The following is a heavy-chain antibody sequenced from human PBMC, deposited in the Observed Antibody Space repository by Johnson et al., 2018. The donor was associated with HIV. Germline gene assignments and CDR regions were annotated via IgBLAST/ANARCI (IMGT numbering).Heavy chain of an antibody. CDR1: GFTFSSYA. Sequence: QVQLVESGGGVVQPGRSLRLSCAASGFTFSSYAMHWVRQAPGKGLEWVAVISYDGSNKYYADSVKGRFTISRDNSKNTLYLQMNSLRAEDTAVYYCARGSWSSGSYGIWYAFDIWGQGTMVTVS. V-gene: IGHV3-30*04. J-gene: IGHJ3*02. CDR2: ISYDGSNK. CDR3: ARGSWSSGSYGIWYAFDI. D-gene: IGHD1-26*01.